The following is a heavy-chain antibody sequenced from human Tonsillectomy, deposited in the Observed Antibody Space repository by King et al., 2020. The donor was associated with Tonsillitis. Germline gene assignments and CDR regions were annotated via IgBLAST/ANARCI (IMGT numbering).Heavy chain of an antibody. V-gene: IGHV1-2*02. CDR2: INPNSGST. D-gene: IGHD6-6*01. Sequence: VQLVQSGAEVKKFGASVKVSCKASGYTFTDYYLHWVRQAPGQGLEWMGWINPNSGSTNSAQRFQGRVTMTRATSISTAYMELSRWTSDDTAVYYCARGVPGIAARASGYYCDYWGQGALVTVSS. CDR1: GYTFTDYY. CDR3: ARGVPGIAARASGYYCDY. J-gene: IGHJ4*02.